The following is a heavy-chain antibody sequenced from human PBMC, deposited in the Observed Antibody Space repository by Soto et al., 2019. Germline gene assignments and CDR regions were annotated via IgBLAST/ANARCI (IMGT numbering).Heavy chain of an antibody. V-gene: IGHV3-23*01. CDR1: GFTFSSYA. D-gene: IGHD3-16*01. CDR2: ISGSGGST. CDR3: AKVEGVFFGAPYYFDY. Sequence: GGSLRLSCAASGFTFSSYAMSWVRQAPGKGLEWVSAISGSGGSTYYADSVKGRFTISRDNSKNTLYLQMNSLRAEDTAVYYCAKVEGVFFGAPYYFDYWGQGTLVTVSS. J-gene: IGHJ4*02.